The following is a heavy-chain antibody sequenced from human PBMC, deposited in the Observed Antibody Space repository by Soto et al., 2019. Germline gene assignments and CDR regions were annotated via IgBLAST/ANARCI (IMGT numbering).Heavy chain of an antibody. Sequence: SETLSLTCTVSGCSIISDDYYWSWIRQPPGKGLEWIGYIYYSGSTDYNPSLKSRVTISIDTSKNQFSLKLSSVTAADTAVYYCARDHYGSGSFYNWYFDVWGRGTLVTVSS. J-gene: IGHJ2*01. D-gene: IGHD3-10*01. CDR1: GCSIISDDYY. V-gene: IGHV4-30-4*01. CDR2: IYYSGST. CDR3: ARDHYGSGSFYNWYFDV.